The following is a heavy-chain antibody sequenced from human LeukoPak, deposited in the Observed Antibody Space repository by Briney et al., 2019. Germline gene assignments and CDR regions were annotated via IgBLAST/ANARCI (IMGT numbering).Heavy chain of an antibody. Sequence: PGGSLRLSCEVSGFTFNNYAMNWVRQAPGQGLEWVSSISSSAGSAVYGDSVKVRFTISRVNAENTLYLQMNSLRADDTAIYYCAKDQRSGEYNYGWGPFDIWGQGTMVTVSS. V-gene: IGHV3-23*01. CDR1: GFTFNNYA. D-gene: IGHD5-18*01. CDR3: AKDQRSGEYNYGWGPFDI. CDR2: ISSSAGSA. J-gene: IGHJ3*02.